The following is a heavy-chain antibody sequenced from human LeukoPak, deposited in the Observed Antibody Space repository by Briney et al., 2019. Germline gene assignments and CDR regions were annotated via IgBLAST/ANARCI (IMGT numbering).Heavy chain of an antibody. CDR1: GFTFSSYA. D-gene: IGHD6-13*01. CDR2: IRGSGDRT. V-gene: IGHV3-23*01. CDR3: AKDPSSSWSGDYFDY. Sequence: AGGSLRLSCAASGFTFSSYAMSWVRQAPGKGLEWVSAIRGSGDRTHYADSVRGRFTISRDNSKNTLYLQMNSLRAEDTAVYYCAKDPSSSWSGDYFDYWGQGTLVTVSS. J-gene: IGHJ4*02.